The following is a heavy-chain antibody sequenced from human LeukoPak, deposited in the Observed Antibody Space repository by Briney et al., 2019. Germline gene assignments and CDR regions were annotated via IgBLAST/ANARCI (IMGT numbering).Heavy chain of an antibody. CDR1: GYTLTELS. V-gene: IGHV1-24*01. D-gene: IGHD4-17*01. Sequence: ASVKVSCKVSGYTLTELSMHWVRQAPGKGLEWMGGFDPEDGGTIYAQKFQGRVSMTEDTSTDTAYMDLSSLRSEHTAVYYCATDLSVGDYLWFDPWGQGTLVTVSS. CDR2: FDPEDGGT. CDR3: ATDLSVGDYLWFDP. J-gene: IGHJ5*02.